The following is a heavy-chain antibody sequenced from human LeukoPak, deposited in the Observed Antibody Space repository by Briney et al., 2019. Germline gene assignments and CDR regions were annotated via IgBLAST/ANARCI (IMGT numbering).Heavy chain of an antibody. Sequence: ASVKVSCKASGYTFTGYYMHWVRQAPGQGLEWMGGINPNSGGTNYAQKFQGRVTMTRDTSISTAYMELSRLRSDDTAVYYCARVFSGYSSSWYWVYFDYWGQGTLVTVSS. D-gene: IGHD6-13*01. J-gene: IGHJ4*02. V-gene: IGHV1-2*02. CDR2: INPNSGGT. CDR1: GYTFTGYY. CDR3: ARVFSGYSSSWYWVYFDY.